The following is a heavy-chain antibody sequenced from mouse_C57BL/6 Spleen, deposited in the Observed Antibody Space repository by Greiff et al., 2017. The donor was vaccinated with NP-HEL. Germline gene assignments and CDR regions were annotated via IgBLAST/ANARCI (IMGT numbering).Heavy chain of an antibody. CDR2: IFPGSGST. V-gene: IGHV1-75*01. CDR1: GYTFTDYY. Sequence: QVQLQQSGPELVKPGASVKISCKASGYTFTDYYINWVKQRPGQGLEWIGWIFPGSGSTYYNEKFKGQATLTVDKSSSTAYMLLSSLTSEDSAVYFCAAITTVVASGAMDYWGQGTSVTVSS. CDR3: AAITTVVASGAMDY. J-gene: IGHJ4*01. D-gene: IGHD1-1*01.